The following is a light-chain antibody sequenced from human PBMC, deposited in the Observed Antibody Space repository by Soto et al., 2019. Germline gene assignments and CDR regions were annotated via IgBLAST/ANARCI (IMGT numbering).Light chain of an antibody. Sequence: EIVMTQSPATLSVSPGERGTLSCRASQGVSNNLARYQQKPGQAPRLLIYGASTRATGIPARFSGTGSGTEFTLTISSLQSEDFAVYYCQQYNKWPWTFGQGTKVDIK. CDR3: QQYNKWPWT. CDR1: QGVSNN. J-gene: IGKJ1*01. V-gene: IGKV3-15*01. CDR2: GAS.